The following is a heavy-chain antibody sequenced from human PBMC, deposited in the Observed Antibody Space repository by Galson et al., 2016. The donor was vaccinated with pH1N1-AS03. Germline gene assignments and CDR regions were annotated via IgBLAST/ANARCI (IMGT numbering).Heavy chain of an antibody. Sequence: SLRLSCAGSGFSIRTYWMHWVRQVPGKGLVWVSRINTDGSSTNYADSVKDRFTISRDNAKNTSYLQMNSLGAEDTAFYYCARGSDDYIWGGYSGDYWSQGILVTVSS. CDR3: ARGSDDYIWGGYSGDY. D-gene: IGHD3-16*01. CDR1: GFSIRTYW. J-gene: IGHJ4*02. V-gene: IGHV3-74*01. CDR2: INTDGSST.